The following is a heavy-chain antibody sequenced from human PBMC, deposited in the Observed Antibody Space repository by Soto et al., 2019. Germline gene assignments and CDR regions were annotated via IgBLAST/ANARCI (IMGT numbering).Heavy chain of an antibody. Sequence: GGSLRLSCAASGFTFSSYAMSWVRQAPGKGLEWVSAISSSGGSTYYADSVKGRFTISRDNSKSTLYLQMNSLRAEETAAYYCAKGRLSWWFDYWGQGTLVTVSS. D-gene: IGHD2-21*01. CDR1: GFTFSSYA. CDR2: ISSSGGST. J-gene: IGHJ4*02. V-gene: IGHV3-23*01. CDR3: AKGRLSWWFDY.